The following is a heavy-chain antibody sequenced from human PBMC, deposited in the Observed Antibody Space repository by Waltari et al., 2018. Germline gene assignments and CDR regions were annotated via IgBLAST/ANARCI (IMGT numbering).Heavy chain of an antibody. CDR2: IKSRADGGTA. J-gene: IGHJ3*02. CDR3: TTRTWTEMFDI. Sequence: EVQLVESGGGFIKPGGSLRLSCAASGFIFSDDWMSWVRQAPGKGPEWIGRIKSRADGGTADYAAPVKGRFTISRDDSKNTLYLQMNSLKTEDAAVYYCTTRTWTEMFDIWGQGTMVTVSS. CDR1: GFIFSDDW. D-gene: IGHD1-1*01. V-gene: IGHV3-15*01.